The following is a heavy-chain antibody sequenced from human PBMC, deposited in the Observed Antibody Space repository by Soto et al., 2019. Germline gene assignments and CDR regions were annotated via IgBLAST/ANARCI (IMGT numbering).Heavy chain of an antibody. Sequence: QVQLVQSGAELKKPGASVKVSCKASGYTFTSYALHWVRQAPGQRLEWMGWINAGNGHTKYSREFRDRLTITMETSASTAYMELRSLKAADTAVFYCARDFAGGLNDAFDCWGQGTMVTVSS. J-gene: IGHJ3*01. D-gene: IGHD5-12*01. CDR1: GYTFTSYA. CDR3: ARDFAGGLNDAFDC. V-gene: IGHV1-3*01. CDR2: INAGNGHT.